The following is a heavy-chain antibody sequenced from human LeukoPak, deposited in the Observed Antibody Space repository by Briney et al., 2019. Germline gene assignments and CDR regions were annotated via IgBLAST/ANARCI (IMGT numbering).Heavy chain of an antibody. CDR1: GTSVSGSAYY. CDR2: IYYSGST. J-gene: IGHJ4*02. V-gene: IGHV4-39*01. Sequence: SETLSLTCTVSGTSVSGSAYYWGWIRQPPGKGLEWIGNIYYSGSTYYNESLESRVTISIDTSKNQFSLKLSSVTAADTAMYYCAKSGGYGLIDYWGQGTLVTVSS. CDR3: AKSGGYGLIDY. D-gene: IGHD1-26*01.